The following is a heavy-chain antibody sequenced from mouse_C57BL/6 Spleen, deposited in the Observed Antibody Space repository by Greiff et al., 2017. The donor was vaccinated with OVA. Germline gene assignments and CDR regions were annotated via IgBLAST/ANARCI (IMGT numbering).Heavy chain of an antibody. CDR3: ARRGNLYYGSSYFAY. Sequence: VQLQQPGAELVRPGSSVKLSCKASGYTFTSYWMDWVKQRPGQGLEWIGNIYPSDSETHYNQKFKDKATLTVDKSSSTAYMQLSSLTSEDSAVYYCARRGNLYYGSSYFAYWGQGTLVTVSA. CDR1: GYTFTSYW. CDR2: IYPSDSET. D-gene: IGHD1-1*01. J-gene: IGHJ3*01. V-gene: IGHV1-61*01.